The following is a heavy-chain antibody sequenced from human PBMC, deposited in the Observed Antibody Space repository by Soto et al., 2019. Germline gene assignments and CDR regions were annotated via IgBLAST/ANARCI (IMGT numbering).Heavy chain of an antibody. J-gene: IGHJ6*02. D-gene: IGHD6-6*01. V-gene: IGHV5-10-1*01. CDR3: ASLSSSFYYYYGMDV. CDR2: IHPSDSYT. Sequence: PGESLKISCKGSGYSFTSYWLRCVRQMTGKGLEWMGRIHPSDSYTNYSPSFQGHVTISADKSISTAYLQWSSLKASDTAMYYCASLSSSFYYYYGMDVWGQGTTVTVSS. CDR1: GYSFTSYW.